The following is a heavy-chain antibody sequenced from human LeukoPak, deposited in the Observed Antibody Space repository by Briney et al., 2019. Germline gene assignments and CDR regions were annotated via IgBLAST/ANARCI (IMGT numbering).Heavy chain of an antibody. CDR2: IYYSGST. CDR3: ASQDIVATTDYYYYGMDV. D-gene: IGHD5-12*01. Sequence: PSETLSLTCTVSGGSISSSSYYWGWIRQPPGKGLEWIGSIYYSGSTYYNPSLKSRVTISVDTSKNQFSLKLSSVTAADTAVYYCASQDIVATTDYYYYGMDVWGRGTTVTVSS. V-gene: IGHV4-39*01. CDR1: GGSISSSSYY. J-gene: IGHJ6*02.